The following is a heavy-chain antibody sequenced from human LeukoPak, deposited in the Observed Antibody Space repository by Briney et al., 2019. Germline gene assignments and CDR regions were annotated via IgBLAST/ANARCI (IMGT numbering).Heavy chain of an antibody. Sequence: GGSLKLSCVVSGFISGSSPMTWVREDPRKGLEWLSTVSGRGDSTYYAESVKGRFTISRDTSKNTVYLQMNSLRADDTALYYCAKGYRRGWYVGGNFDYWGQGTPVTVSS. CDR1: GFISGSSP. J-gene: IGHJ4*02. D-gene: IGHD6-19*01. V-gene: IGHV3-23*01. CDR3: AKGYRRGWYVGGNFDY. CDR2: VSGRGDST.